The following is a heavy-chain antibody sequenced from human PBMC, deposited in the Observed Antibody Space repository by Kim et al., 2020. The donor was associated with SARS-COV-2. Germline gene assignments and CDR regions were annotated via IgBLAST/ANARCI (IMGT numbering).Heavy chain of an antibody. CDR1: GFTFTSSA. CDR2: IVVGSGNT. Sequence: SVKVSCKASGFTFTSSAVQWVRQARGQRLEWIGWIVVGSGNTNYAQKFQERVTITRDMSTSTAYMELSSLRSEDTAVYYCAADRVDGYVVDYWGQGTLVTVSS. V-gene: IGHV1-58*01. D-gene: IGHD5-12*01. J-gene: IGHJ4*02. CDR3: AADRVDGYVVDY.